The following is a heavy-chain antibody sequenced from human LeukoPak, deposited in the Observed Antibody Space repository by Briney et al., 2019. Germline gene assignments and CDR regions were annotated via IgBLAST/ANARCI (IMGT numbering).Heavy chain of an antibody. D-gene: IGHD6-6*01. CDR3: ARTAARRFDY. J-gene: IGHJ4*02. CDR1: GYTFTGYY. Sequence: GASVKVSCKASGYTFTGYYMHWVRQAPGQGLEWMGIINPTGGSTTYAQKFQGSVTMTRDTSTSTVYMELSSLRSDDTAVYYCARTAARRFDYWGQGTLVTVSS. V-gene: IGHV1-46*01. CDR2: INPTGGST.